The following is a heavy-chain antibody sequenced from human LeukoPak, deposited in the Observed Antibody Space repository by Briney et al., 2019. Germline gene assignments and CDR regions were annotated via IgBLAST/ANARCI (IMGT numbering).Heavy chain of an antibody. D-gene: IGHD4-17*01. V-gene: IGHV4-59*08. CDR2: IYYSGST. Sequence: PSETLSLTCTVSGGSISSYYWSWIRQPPGKGLEWIGYIYYSGSTNYNPSLKSRVTVSVDTSKNQFSLKLSSVTAADTAVYYCARHHYGEHFDYWGQGTLVTVSS. CDR3: ARHHYGEHFDY. CDR1: GGSISSYY. J-gene: IGHJ4*02.